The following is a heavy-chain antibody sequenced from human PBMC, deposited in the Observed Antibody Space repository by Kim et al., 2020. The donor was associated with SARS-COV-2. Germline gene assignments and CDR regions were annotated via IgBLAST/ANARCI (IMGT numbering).Heavy chain of an antibody. CDR1: GFTFSSYW. D-gene: IGHD6-13*01. CDR2: INSDGSST. V-gene: IGHV3-74*01. CDR3: ARESITAAGRDFAY. J-gene: IGHJ4*02. Sequence: GGSLRLSCAASGFTFSSYWMHWVRQAPGKGLVWVSHINSDGSSTSYADSVKGRFTISRDNAKNTLYLQMNSLRAEDTAVYYCARESITAAGRDFAYWGQGTLVTVSS.